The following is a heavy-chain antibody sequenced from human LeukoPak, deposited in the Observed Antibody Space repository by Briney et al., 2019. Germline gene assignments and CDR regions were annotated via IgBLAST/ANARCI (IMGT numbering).Heavy chain of an antibody. J-gene: IGHJ6*04. CDR2: IDWDDDK. Sequence: SGPTLVNPTQTLTLTCIFSGFSLSTSGMRVSWIRQPPGKALEWLARIDWDDDKFYSTSLKTRLTISKDTSKNQVVLTMTNMDPVDTATYYCARSYYYGSGSYVYYYGMDVWGKGTTVTVSS. CDR3: ARSYYYGSGSYVYYYGMDV. CDR1: GFSLSTSGMR. D-gene: IGHD3-10*01. V-gene: IGHV2-70*04.